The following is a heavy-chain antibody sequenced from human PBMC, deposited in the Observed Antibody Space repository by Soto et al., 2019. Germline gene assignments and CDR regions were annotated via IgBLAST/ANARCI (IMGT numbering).Heavy chain of an antibody. CDR3: ARDLWGYCGTDCYPLDV. CDR1: GGTIRGYD. Sequence: SETQSLTCTVSGGTIRGYDLSLIRQPPGKGLEWIGYMYNTGSTVYNPSFKSRVTISVDTSKNQFSLKLNSVTAADTAVYYCARDLWGYCGTDCYPLDVWGQGTTVTVSS. V-gene: IGHV4-59*01. J-gene: IGHJ6*02. CDR2: MYNTGST. D-gene: IGHD2-21*02.